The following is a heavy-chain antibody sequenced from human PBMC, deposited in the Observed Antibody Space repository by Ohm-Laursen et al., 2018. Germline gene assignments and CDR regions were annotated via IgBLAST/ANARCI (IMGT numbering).Heavy chain of an antibody. D-gene: IGHD1-7*01. CDR2: ISSSGDTI. CDR1: GFTFSSYE. J-gene: IGHJ6*02. Sequence: SLRLSCAASGFTFSSYEMNWVRQAPGKGLEWVSYISSSGDTIYYADSVKGRFTISRDNAKNSLYLQMNSLRAEDTAVYYCARDRITGTSRGGMDVWGQGTTVTVSS. V-gene: IGHV3-48*03. CDR3: ARDRITGTSRGGMDV.